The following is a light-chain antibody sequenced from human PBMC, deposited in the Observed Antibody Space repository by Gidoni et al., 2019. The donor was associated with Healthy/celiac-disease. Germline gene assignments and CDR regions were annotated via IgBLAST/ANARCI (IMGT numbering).Light chain of an antibody. J-gene: IGLJ3*02. CDR1: SGSIASNY. Sequence: NFMLTQPHAVSESTGKTVTISCTRSSGSIASNYVQWYQQRPGCAPTTVIYEDNPRPSGVPDRFSGSIDSSSNSAFLTISGLQTEDEADYYCQSYDSSNQVFGGGTKLTVL. CDR2: EDN. V-gene: IGLV6-57*04. CDR3: QSYDSSNQV.